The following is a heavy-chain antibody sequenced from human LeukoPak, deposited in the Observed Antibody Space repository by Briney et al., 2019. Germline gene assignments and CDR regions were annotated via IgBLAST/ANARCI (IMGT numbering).Heavy chain of an antibody. V-gene: IGHV3-9*01. CDR3: ARESTALGY. CDR1: GFTFDDYA. CDR2: ISWNRGSI. D-gene: IGHD2-21*02. Sequence: GGSLRLSCAASGFTFDDYAMHWVRQAPGKGLEWVSGISWNRGSIGYADSVKGRFTISRDNAKNSLYLQMNTLRAEDTAVYYCARESTALGYWGQGTLVTVSS. J-gene: IGHJ4*02.